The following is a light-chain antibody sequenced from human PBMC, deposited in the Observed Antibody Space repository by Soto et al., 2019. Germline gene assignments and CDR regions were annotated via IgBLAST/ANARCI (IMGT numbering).Light chain of an antibody. J-gene: IGKJ1*01. V-gene: IGKV1-5*03. Sequence: DIQMTQSPSTLSGSVGDRVTITCRASQTISSWLAWYQQKPGKAPKLLIYKASTLKSGVPSRFSGSGSGTEFTLTISSLQPDDFATYYCQHYNSYPEASGKGTKV. CDR2: KAS. CDR3: QHYNSYPEA. CDR1: QTISSW.